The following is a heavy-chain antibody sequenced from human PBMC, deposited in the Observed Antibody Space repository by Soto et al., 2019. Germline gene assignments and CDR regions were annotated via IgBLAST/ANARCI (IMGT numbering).Heavy chain of an antibody. CDR3: ARQLGGRFRPSALDI. CDR2: IYPGDSDT. J-gene: IGHJ3*02. Sequence: GESLKISCKGSGYTFSNYWIGWVRQMPGKGLEWMGIIYPGDSDTRYSPSFEGQVTISAEKSISTAYLQWSSLKASDTALYYCARQLGGRFRPSALDIWGQGTMVTVSS. V-gene: IGHV5-51*01. CDR1: GYTFSNYW. D-gene: IGHD1-26*01.